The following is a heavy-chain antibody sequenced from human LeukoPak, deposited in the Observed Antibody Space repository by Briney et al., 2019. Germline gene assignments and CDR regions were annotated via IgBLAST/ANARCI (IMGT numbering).Heavy chain of an antibody. V-gene: IGHV3-33*06. CDR3: AKDSYSSSSGGVFDY. CDR2: IWYDGSNK. CDR1: GFTFSSYG. Sequence: GGSLRLSCAASGFTFSSYGMHWVRQAPGKGLEWVAAIWYDGSNKYYADSVKGRFTISRDSSKNTLYLQMNSLRAEDTAVYYCAKDSYSSSSGGVFDYWGQGTLVTVSS. J-gene: IGHJ4*02. D-gene: IGHD6-6*01.